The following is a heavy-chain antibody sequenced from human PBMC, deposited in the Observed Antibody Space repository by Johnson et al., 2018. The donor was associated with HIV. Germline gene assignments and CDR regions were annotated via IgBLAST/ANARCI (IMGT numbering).Heavy chain of an antibody. CDR2: ISDDGTNK. CDR1: GFTFSDYA. V-gene: IGHV3-30-3*01. J-gene: IGHJ3*02. CDR3: ARDPDSSGYYLGAFDI. D-gene: IGHD3-22*01. Sequence: VQLLESGGGLVQPGGSLRLSCVGSGFTFSDYAIHWVRQAPGKGLEWVAVISDDGTNKYYADSVKGRFTISRDNSKNTLYLQMNSLRAEDTAVYYCARDPDSSGYYLGAFDIWGQGTMVTVSS.